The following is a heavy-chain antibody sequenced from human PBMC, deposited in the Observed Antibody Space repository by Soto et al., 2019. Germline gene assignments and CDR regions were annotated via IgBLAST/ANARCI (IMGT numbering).Heavy chain of an antibody. J-gene: IGHJ4*02. CDR2: INHSGST. CDR1: GGSFSGYY. Sequence: SETLSLTCAVYGGSFSGYYWSWIRQPPGKGLEWIGEINHSGSTNYNPSLKSRVTISVDTSKNQFSLKLSSVTAADTAVYYCARKYGAIDYWGQGTLVTVSS. D-gene: IGHD4-17*01. V-gene: IGHV4-34*01. CDR3: ARKYGAIDY.